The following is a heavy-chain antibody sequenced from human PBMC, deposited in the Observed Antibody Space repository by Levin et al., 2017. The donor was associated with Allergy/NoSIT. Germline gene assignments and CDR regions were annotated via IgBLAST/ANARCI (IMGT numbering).Heavy chain of an antibody. V-gene: IGHV3-23*01. J-gene: IGHJ4*02. D-gene: IGHD5-12*01. CDR1: GFTFSNYA. CDR2: ISGSGDNT. CDR3: AQNPKIINGWIYFVY. Sequence: GGSLRLSCAASGFTFSNYAMSWVRQTPGKGLEWVSSISGSGDNTRYADSVMGRFTISRDNSKNTLFLQVHSLRAEDTAVYYCAQNPKIINGWIYFVYWGQGTLVTVSS.